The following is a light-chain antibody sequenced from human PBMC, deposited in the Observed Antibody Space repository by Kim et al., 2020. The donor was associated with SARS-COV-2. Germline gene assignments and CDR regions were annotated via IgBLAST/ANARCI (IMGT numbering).Light chain of an antibody. CDR3: QKYNGAPWT. CDR1: QDISNY. J-gene: IGKJ1*01. V-gene: IGKV1-27*01. CDR2: GAS. Sequence: ASVGDRVTITCRASQDISNYLAWYQQKPGKVPNVLIYGASALQSGVPSRFSGSGSGTDFTLTISSLQPEDVATYYCQKYNGAPWTFGQGTKVEIK.